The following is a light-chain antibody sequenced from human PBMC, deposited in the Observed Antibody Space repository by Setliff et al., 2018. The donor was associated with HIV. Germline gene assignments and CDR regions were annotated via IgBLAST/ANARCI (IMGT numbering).Light chain of an antibody. CDR3: TSYTRDNTITRV. V-gene: IGLV2-14*01. J-gene: IGLJ1*01. Sequence: HSALTQPASVSGSPGQSITISCTGTSSDVGGYNWVSWYQQHPGKAPKLMIYEVSNRPSGVSNRFSGSKSGSTASLTISGLQAEDEADYYCTSYTRDNTITRVFGTGTKGTVL. CDR2: EVS. CDR1: SSDVGGYNW.